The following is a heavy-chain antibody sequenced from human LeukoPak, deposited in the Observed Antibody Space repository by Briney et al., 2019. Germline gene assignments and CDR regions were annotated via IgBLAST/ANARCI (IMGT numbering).Heavy chain of an antibody. V-gene: IGHV3-21*01. J-gene: IGHJ4*02. CDR2: ISGSSTYI. CDR3: ARDLNYDILTGSLRAYFDS. CDR1: GFTFRSYS. D-gene: IGHD3-9*01. Sequence: GGSLRLSCVASGFTFRSYSMNWVRQAPGKGLEWVSSISGSSTYIYYADSVKGRFTISRDNANNSLYLQMNSLRADDTAVDYCARDLNYDILTGSLRAYFDSWGQGTRVTVSS.